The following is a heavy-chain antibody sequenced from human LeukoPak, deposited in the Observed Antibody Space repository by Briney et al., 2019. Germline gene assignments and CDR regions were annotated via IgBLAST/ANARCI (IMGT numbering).Heavy chain of an antibody. D-gene: IGHD2-21*01. V-gene: IGHV1-2*02. CDR1: AYTFSCYY. CDR3: ARQIVSGSMGCDF. CDR2: INFNSGGK. Sequence: ASVNVSCKASAYTFSCYYIHWERQAPGQGLERMGWINFNSGGKIFAEKFQDRVTMARDTPISTAYMELSRLRSDDTAVYYCARQIVSGSMGCDFWGQGTLVTVSS. J-gene: IGHJ4*02.